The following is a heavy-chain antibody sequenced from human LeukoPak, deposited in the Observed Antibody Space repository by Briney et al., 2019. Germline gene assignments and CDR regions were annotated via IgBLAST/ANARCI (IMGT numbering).Heavy chain of an antibody. CDR2: LGNP. D-gene: IGHD6-19*01. CDR3: ATYRGGGGGVGY. J-gene: IGHJ4*02. Sequence: KASETLSLTCAVSGASTTGGYYWTWIRQPPGKGLEWIGYLGNPNYNPSLKSRVTISGDRSKNQFSLKLNSVTTADAAVYYCATYRGGGGGVGYWGQGTLVTVSS. V-gene: IGHV4-61*08. CDR1: GASTTGGYY.